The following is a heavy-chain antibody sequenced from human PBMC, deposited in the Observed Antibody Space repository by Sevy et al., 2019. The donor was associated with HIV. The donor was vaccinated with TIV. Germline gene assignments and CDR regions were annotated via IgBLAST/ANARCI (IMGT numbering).Heavy chain of an antibody. CDR1: GYTLTQLS. Sequence: ASVKVSCEVSGYTLTQLSMHWVRQAPGKGLEWMGGFEPEDGETLHSQNFQGRVTLTEDTSTDTAYMELSSLRSEDTAVYYCASSRDYYDNSGPNFDYWGQGTLVTVSS. V-gene: IGHV1-24*01. J-gene: IGHJ4*02. D-gene: IGHD3-22*01. CDR3: ASSRDYYDNSGPNFDY. CDR2: FEPEDGET.